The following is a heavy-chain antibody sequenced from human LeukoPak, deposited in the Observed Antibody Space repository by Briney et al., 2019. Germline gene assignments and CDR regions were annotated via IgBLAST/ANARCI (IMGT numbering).Heavy chain of an antibody. J-gene: IGHJ3*02. CDR1: GSSISSGSYY. Sequence: SETLSLTCTVSGSSISSGSYYWSWIRQPAGKGLEWIGRIYTSGSTNYNPSLKSRVTISVDTSKNQFSLKLSSVIAADTAVYYCARTWIVVVMGAFDIWGQGTMVTVSS. CDR3: ARTWIVVVMGAFDI. V-gene: IGHV4-61*02. D-gene: IGHD3-22*01. CDR2: IYTSGST.